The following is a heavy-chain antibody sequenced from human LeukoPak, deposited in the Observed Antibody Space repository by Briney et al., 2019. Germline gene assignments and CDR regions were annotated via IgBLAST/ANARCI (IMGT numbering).Heavy chain of an antibody. J-gene: IGHJ4*02. Sequence: ASVKVSCKASGYTLTELSMHWVRQAPGKGLEWMGGFDPEDGETIYAQKFQGRVTMTEDTSTDTAYMELSSLRSEDTAVYYCATKSGEFRHNPYDYWGQGTLVTVSS. V-gene: IGHV1-24*01. D-gene: IGHD3-10*01. CDR2: FDPEDGET. CDR1: GYTLTELS. CDR3: ATKSGEFRHNPYDY.